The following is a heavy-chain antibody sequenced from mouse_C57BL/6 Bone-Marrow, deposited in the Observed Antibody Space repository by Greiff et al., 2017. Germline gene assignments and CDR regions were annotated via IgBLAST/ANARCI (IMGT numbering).Heavy chain of an antibody. J-gene: IGHJ1*03. CDR3: ARESYYGSRGWYFDV. Sequence: EVQLQESGGGLVKPGGSLKLSCAASGFTFSSYAMSWVRQTPEKRLEWVATISDGGSYTYYPDNVKGRFTISRDNAKNNLYLQMSHLKSEDTAMYYCARESYYGSRGWYFDVWGTGTTVTVSS. V-gene: IGHV5-4*01. D-gene: IGHD1-1*01. CDR2: ISDGGSYT. CDR1: GFTFSSYA.